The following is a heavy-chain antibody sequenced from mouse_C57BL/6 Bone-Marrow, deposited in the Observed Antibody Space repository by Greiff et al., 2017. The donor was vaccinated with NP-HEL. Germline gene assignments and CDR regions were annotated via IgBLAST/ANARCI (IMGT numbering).Heavy chain of an antibody. CDR2: IAPNSGGT. J-gene: IGHJ4*01. V-gene: IGHV1-72*01. D-gene: IGHD1-1*01. CDR3: ARSDYYGSSYYAMDY. CDR1: GYTFTSYW. Sequence: VQLQQPGAELVKPGASVKLSCKASGYTFTSYWMHWVKQRPGRGLEWIGRIAPNSGGTKYNEKFKSKATLTVDKPSSTAYMQLSSLTSEDSAVYYCARSDYYGSSYYAMDYWGQGTSVTVSS.